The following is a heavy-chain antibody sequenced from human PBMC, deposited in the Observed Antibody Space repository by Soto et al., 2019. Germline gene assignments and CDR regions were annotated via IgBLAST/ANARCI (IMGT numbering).Heavy chain of an antibody. CDR3: ARGMYYYDSSGYSNDAFGI. CDR1: GGTFSSYA. D-gene: IGHD3-22*01. J-gene: IGHJ3*02. CDR2: IIPIFGTA. Sequence: ASVKVSCKASGGTFSSYAISWVRQAPGQGLEWMGGIIPIFGTANYAQKFQGRVTITADESTSTAYMELSSLRSEDTAVYYCARGMYYYDSSGYSNDAFGIWGQGTMVTVSS. V-gene: IGHV1-69*13.